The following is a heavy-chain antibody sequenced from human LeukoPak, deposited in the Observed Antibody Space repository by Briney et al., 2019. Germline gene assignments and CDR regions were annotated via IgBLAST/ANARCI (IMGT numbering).Heavy chain of an antibody. Sequence: GESLKISCKGSGYSFTSYWIGWVRQMPGKGLEWMGIIYPGDSDTRYSPSFQGQVTISADKSISTAYLQWSSLKASDTAMYYCARRGFIAAAGGYFDYWGQGTLVTVSS. CDR3: ARRGFIAAAGGYFDY. CDR2: IYPGDSDT. J-gene: IGHJ4*02. V-gene: IGHV5-51*01. D-gene: IGHD6-13*01. CDR1: GYSFTSYW.